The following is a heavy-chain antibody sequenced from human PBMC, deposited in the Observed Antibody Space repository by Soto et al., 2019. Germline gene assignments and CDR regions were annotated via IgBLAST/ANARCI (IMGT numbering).Heavy chain of an antibody. CDR1: GFSLSTSGMC. Sequence: GSGPTLVNPTQTLTLTCTFSGFSLSTSGMCVSWIRQPPGKALEWLALIDWDDDKYYSTSLETRLTISKDTSKNQVVLTMTNMDPVDTATYYCARIPQEQLVQGYYGMDVWGKGTTVTVSS. D-gene: IGHD6-13*01. CDR2: IDWDDDK. CDR3: ARIPQEQLVQGYYGMDV. J-gene: IGHJ6*04. V-gene: IGHV2-70*01.